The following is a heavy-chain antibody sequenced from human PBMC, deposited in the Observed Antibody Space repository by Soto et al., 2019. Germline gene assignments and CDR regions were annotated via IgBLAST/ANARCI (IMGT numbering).Heavy chain of an antibody. Sequence: PSETLSLTCAVSGYSISSGYYWGWIRQPPGKGLEWIGSIYHIGSTYYNPSLKSRVTISVDTSKNQFSLKLSSVTAADTAVYYCARVVDSCLSPVWFDPWGQGTLVTFSS. CDR2: IYHIGST. D-gene: IGHD2-15*01. V-gene: IGHV4-38-2*01. CDR1: GYSISSGYY. J-gene: IGHJ5*02. CDR3: ARVVDSCLSPVWFDP.